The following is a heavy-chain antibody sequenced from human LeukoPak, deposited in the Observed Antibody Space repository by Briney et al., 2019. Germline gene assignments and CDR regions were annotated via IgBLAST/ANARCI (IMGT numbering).Heavy chain of an antibody. V-gene: IGHV5-51*01. CDR3: ARRGSVWLIDY. D-gene: IGHD6-19*01. CDR2: IYPGESDT. CDR1: GYSFINYW. J-gene: IGHJ4*02. Sequence: GESLQISCKGFGYSFINYWIGWVRQMPGKGLEWMGIIYPGESDTRYSPSFQGQVTISADKSISAAYLQWSSLKASDTAMYYCARRGSVWLIDYWGQGTLVTVSS.